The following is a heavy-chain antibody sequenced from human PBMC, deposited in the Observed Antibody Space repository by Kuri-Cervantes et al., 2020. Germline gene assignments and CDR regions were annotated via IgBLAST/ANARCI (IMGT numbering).Heavy chain of an antibody. CDR2: INHSGST. J-gene: IGHJ3*02. V-gene: IGHV4-34*01. D-gene: IGHD6-19*01. CDR1: GGSFSGYY. CDR3: ASPKSSGRYKWDAFDI. Sequence: SETLSLTCAVYGGSFSGYYWSWIRQPPGKGLEWIGEINHSGSTNYNPSLKSRVTISVDTSKNQFSLKLSSVTAADTAVYYCASPKSSGRYKWDAFDIWGQGTMVTVSS.